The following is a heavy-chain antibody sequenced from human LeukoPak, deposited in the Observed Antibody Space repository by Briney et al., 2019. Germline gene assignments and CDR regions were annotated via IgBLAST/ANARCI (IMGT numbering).Heavy chain of an antibody. V-gene: IGHV3-23*01. CDR2: ISGGGGST. CDR1: GFTFSSYA. CDR3: AKQADDSSGWSFDY. J-gene: IGHJ4*02. D-gene: IGHD6-19*01. Sequence: GGSLRLSCAASGFTFSSYAMGWVRQAPGKGLEWVSAISGGGGSTYYADSVKGRFTISRDNSKNTLYLQMNSLRAEDTAVYYCAKQADDSSGWSFDYWGQGTLVTVSS.